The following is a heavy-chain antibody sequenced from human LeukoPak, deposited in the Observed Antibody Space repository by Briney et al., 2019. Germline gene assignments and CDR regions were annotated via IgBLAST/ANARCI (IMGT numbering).Heavy chain of an antibody. CDR2: MYTLGNT. CDR1: GFTVSTNY. V-gene: IGHV3-66*01. Sequence: GGSLRLSCAASGFTVSTNYMTWIRQAPGKGLEWVSVMYTLGNTNYADSVRGRFTISRDNAKNTLYLQMNSLRAEDTAVYYCARDYSYSYAYSEIYYMDVWGKGTTVTISS. J-gene: IGHJ6*03. D-gene: IGHD5-18*01. CDR3: ARDYSYSYAYSEIYYMDV.